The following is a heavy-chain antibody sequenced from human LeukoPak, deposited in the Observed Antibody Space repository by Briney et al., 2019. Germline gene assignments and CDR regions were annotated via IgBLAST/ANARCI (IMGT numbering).Heavy chain of an antibody. CDR1: GYSFTSYW. D-gene: IGHD3-3*01. CDR3: AMRKGTYYDFWSGYYVDY. Sequence: GESLQISCQGSGYSFTSYWIGWVRQMPGKGLEWMGITYPGDSDTRYSPSFQGQVTILADKSISTAYLRWSSLKASDTAMYYCAMRKGTYYDFWSGYYVDYWGQGTLVTVSS. J-gene: IGHJ4*02. V-gene: IGHV5-51*01. CDR2: TYPGDSDT.